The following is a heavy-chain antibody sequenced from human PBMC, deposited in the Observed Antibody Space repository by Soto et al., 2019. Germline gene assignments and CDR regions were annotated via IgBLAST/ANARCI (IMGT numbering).Heavy chain of an antibody. CDR2: IYSGGST. CDR1: GFTVSSNY. J-gene: IGHJ3*02. V-gene: IGHV3-66*01. Sequence: GGSLRLSCAASGFTVSSNYMSWVRQAPGKGLEWVSVIYSGGSTYYADSVKGRFTISRDNSKNTLYLQMNSLRAKDTAVYYCARDGSGYCSGGSCYAFDIWGQGTMVTVSS. CDR3: ARDGSGYCSGGSCYAFDI. D-gene: IGHD2-15*01.